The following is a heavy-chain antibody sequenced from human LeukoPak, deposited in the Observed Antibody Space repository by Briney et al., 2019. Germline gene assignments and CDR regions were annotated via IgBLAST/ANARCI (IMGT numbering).Heavy chain of an antibody. CDR2: IGWNSGSI. V-gene: IGHV3-9*01. D-gene: IGHD2-15*01. Sequence: PGRSLRLSCAASGFTFDDYAMHWFRKAPGRGRRWVPGIGWNSGSIGYADSVKGRFTISRDNAKNSLYLQMNSLRAEDTALYYCAKDTGHGCSGGSCYSEFDYWGQGTLVTVSS. CDR3: AKDTGHGCSGGSCYSEFDY. CDR1: GFTFDDYA. J-gene: IGHJ4*02.